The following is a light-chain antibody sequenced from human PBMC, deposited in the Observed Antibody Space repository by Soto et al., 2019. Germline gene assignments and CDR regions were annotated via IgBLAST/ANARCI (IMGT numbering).Light chain of an antibody. V-gene: IGKV3-20*01. J-gene: IGKJ1*01. CDR1: QSVTSSY. Sequence: VLTQSPGTLSLSPGERATLSCRASQSVTSSYLAWYQQKPGQAPRLLIYGASSRATSIPDRFSGSGSGTDFTLTISRLEPEEFAVYYCQQYGTSPRTFGRGTQVEIK. CDR2: GAS. CDR3: QQYGTSPRT.